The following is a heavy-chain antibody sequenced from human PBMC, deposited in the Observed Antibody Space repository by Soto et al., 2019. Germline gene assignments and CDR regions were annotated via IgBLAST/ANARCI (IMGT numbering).Heavy chain of an antibody. CDR2: IGAADDP. J-gene: IGHJ6*02. CDR1: GFTFSIYD. D-gene: IGHD2-15*01. Sequence: TGGSLRLSCAASGFTFSIYDMHWVRQTTGKGLEWVSAIGAADDPYYLGSVKGRFTISRENAKNSLYLQMNSLRAEDTAVYYCARAYSGRLPRRADYYFAMDVWGQGTTVTVSS. V-gene: IGHV3-13*05. CDR3: ARAYSGRLPRRADYYFAMDV.